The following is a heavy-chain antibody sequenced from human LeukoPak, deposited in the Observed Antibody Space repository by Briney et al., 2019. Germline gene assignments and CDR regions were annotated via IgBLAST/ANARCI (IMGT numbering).Heavy chain of an antibody. CDR3: ARVPYCSGGSCYSYDYYGMDV. D-gene: IGHD2-15*01. CDR2: IYSGGST. V-gene: IGHV3-53*01. J-gene: IGHJ6*02. Sequence: PGGSLRLSCAASGFTVSSNYMSWVRQAPGKGLEWVSLIYSGGSTYYADSVKGRFTIPRDNSKNTLYLQMNSLRAEDTAVYYCARVPYCSGGSCYSYDYYGMDVWGQGTTVTVSS. CDR1: GFTVSSNY.